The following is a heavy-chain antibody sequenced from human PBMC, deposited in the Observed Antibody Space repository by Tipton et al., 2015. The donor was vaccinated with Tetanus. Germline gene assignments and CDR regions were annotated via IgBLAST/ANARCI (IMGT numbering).Heavy chain of an antibody. D-gene: IGHD1-26*01. V-gene: IGHV1-18*01. J-gene: IGHJ4*02. CDR1: GYTFTGYD. CDR3: VRDKVGGITGFDH. CDR2: INTHNGDT. Sequence: QLVQSGAEVKRPGASVKVSCKASGYTFTGYDVSWVRQAPGQGLEWMGWINTHNGDTNYAQRFQGRVTMTTDTSTPTAYMELRGLRSDDTAVYFCVRDKVGGITGFDHWGQGTLVTVSS.